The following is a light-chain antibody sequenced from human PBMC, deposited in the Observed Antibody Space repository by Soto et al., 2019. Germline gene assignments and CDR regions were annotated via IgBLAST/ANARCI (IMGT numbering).Light chain of an antibody. CDR2: GAS. CDR3: QQYGSSPRT. J-gene: IGKJ1*01. Sequence: EIVLTQSPGTLSLSPGERATLSCRASQSVSSSYLAWYQQKPGQAPRLLIYGASSRATGIPDRFSGSGSGTDFTLTISRLEPEDFAVYYCQQYGSSPRTFGQGTKVYSK. CDR1: QSVSSSY. V-gene: IGKV3-20*01.